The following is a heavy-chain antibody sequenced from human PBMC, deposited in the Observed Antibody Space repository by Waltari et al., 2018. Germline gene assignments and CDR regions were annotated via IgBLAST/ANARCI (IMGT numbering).Heavy chain of an antibody. CDR1: GGSFSGYY. CDR3: AKHGGYHFDD. CDR2: IHHSDDT. Sequence: QVQLQQWGAGLLKPSETLSLTCAVYGGSFSGYYLSWIRQPPGKGLEWIGQIHHSDDTNYNPSLKSRVTISVDTSKNQFSLNLSSVTATDTAVYYCAKHGGYHFDDWGQGTLVTVSS. V-gene: IGHV4-34*01. J-gene: IGHJ4*02. D-gene: IGHD3-22*01.